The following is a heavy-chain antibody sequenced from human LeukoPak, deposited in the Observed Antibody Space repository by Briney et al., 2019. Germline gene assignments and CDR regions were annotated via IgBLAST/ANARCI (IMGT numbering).Heavy chain of an antibody. CDR1: GGSISSYY. Sequence: NTSETLSLTCTVSGGSISSYYWSWIRQPPGKGLEWSGYIYYSGSTNYNPSLKNRVTISVDTSKSQFSLKLSSVTAADTAVYYCARGARGIFWYFDYWGQGTLVTVSS. D-gene: IGHD3-9*01. J-gene: IGHJ4*02. V-gene: IGHV4-59*01. CDR2: IYYSGST. CDR3: ARGARGIFWYFDY.